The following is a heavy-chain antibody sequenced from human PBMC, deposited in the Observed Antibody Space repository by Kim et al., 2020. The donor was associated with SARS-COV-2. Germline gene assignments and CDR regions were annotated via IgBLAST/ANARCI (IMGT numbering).Heavy chain of an antibody. CDR2: IKQDEGEK. CDR1: GFRFQNYW. Sequence: GSLRLSCAASGFRFQNYWMAWVRQAPGKGLEWVANIKQDEGEKYYVDSVKGRFTISRDNAKDSLYLQMDSLRAEDTAVYYCARVGLSTTEDFYYAMDVWGQGTTVTVSS. J-gene: IGHJ6*02. D-gene: IGHD1-1*01. CDR3: ARVGLSTTEDFYYAMDV. V-gene: IGHV3-7*01.